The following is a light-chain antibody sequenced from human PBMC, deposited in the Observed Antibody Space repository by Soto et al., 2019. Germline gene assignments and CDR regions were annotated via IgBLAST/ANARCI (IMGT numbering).Light chain of an antibody. CDR2: GAS. CDR3: QQYGRSPTT. V-gene: IGKV3-20*01. CDR1: QSVSFTH. Sequence: EVVLTQSPGTLSLSPGERATLSCRASQSVSFTHVAWYQQTPGQAPRLLISGASNRATGIPDRFAGSGSGTDFTLTISRLEPEDFAVYYRQQYGRSPTTFGPGTKVEIK. J-gene: IGKJ3*01.